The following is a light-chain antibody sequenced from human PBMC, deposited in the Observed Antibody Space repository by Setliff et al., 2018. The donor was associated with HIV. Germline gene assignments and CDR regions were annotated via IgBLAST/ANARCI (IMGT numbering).Light chain of an antibody. Sequence: QSALAQAASVSGSPGQSITVSCTGTSRDVGGGSNYVSWFQQHPGKAPKLIIFDVNKRPSGVSDRFSASKSGNTASLTISGLQADDEADYYCCSFTSSNTYVFGTGTKVTVL. J-gene: IGLJ1*01. V-gene: IGLV2-14*03. CDR2: DVN. CDR1: SRDVGGGSNY. CDR3: CSFTSSNTYV.